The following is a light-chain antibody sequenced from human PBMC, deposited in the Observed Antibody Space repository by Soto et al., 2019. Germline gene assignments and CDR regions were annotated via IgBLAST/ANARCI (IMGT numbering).Light chain of an antibody. CDR2: GNN. V-gene: IGLV1-40*01. CDR1: SSNIGAGYD. Sequence: QSVLTQPPSVSGAPGQRVTISCTGSSSNIGAGYDVHWYQRLPGTAPKLLIYGNNNRPSGVPDRFSGSKSGTSASLAITGLQAEDEADYHCQSYDSSLSAPYVFGTGTKVTVL. J-gene: IGLJ1*01. CDR3: QSYDSSLSAPYV.